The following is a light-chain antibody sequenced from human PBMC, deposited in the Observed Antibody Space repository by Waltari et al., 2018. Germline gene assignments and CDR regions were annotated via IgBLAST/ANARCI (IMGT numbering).Light chain of an antibody. CDR1: QSVGKY. Sequence: EVVLTQSPGTLSLSPGERATLSCRASQSVGKYIVWYQQRPGQAPRLLIYAASTRATGIPDRFSVSGSGTDFSLTISRLEPEDFAVYYCQNHERLPATFGQGTKVEI. CDR3: QNHERLPAT. V-gene: IGKV3-20*01. J-gene: IGKJ1*01. CDR2: AAS.